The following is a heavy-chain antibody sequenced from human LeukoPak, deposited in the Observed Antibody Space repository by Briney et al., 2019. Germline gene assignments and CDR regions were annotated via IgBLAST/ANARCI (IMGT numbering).Heavy chain of an antibody. CDR3: SRGSDRSKAGDH. CDR1: GGSCDDYC. J-gene: IGHJ4*02. V-gene: IGHV4-34*01. Sequence: SDTLSFTCDVSGGSCDDYCCSWIRQPPGKGLEWIGEIHPHGIFYYNSSLMSRVTISIDTSKSHFSLRLTSVTAADTAIYYCSRGSDRSKAGDHWGQGSLVTVSS. CDR2: IHPHGIF.